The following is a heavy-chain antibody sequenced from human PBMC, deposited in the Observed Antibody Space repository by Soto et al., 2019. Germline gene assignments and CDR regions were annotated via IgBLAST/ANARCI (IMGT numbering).Heavy chain of an antibody. CDR1: NFCLINEYY. CDR2: MHQSGSH. D-gene: IGHD3-10*01. V-gene: IGHV4-38-2*01. CDR3: ARGAHRGIIHDFGS. Sequence: SQRLSLTCAVGNFCLINEYYWGWVRQPPGKGVAWTGSMHQSGSHYYHQSLKSRLTISIDLSKKQFPLRLSCVTAADTGVYYCARGAHRGIIHDFGSWGEASVV. J-gene: IGHJ4*02.